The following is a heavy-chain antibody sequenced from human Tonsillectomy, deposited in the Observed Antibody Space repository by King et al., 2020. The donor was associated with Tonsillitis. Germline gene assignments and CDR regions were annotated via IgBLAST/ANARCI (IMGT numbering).Heavy chain of an antibody. CDR2: IYYSGST. Sequence: QLQESGPGLVKPSETLSLTCTVSGGSISSSSYYWGWIRQPPGKGLEWIGSIYYSGSTYYNPSLKSRVTISVDTSKNQFSLKLSSVTAADTAVYYCARTYYEYGGRPQEAFDIWGQGTMVTASS. CDR3: ARTYYEYGGRPQEAFDI. J-gene: IGHJ3*02. V-gene: IGHV4-39*07. D-gene: IGHD4-23*01. CDR1: GGSISSSSYY.